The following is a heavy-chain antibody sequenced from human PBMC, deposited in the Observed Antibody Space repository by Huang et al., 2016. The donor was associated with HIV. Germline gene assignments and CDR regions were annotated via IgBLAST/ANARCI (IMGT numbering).Heavy chain of an antibody. Sequence: QVQLVQSGGEVKKPGASVTVSCKASGYDFTSYGVSWVRQAPGQGLEWVGGSGSHNGDTNYAQRVQGRVTLTTDTSTNTAYMEMRSLRSDDTAIYYCARDPWYTNVWKRNAASVIWGQGTMVIVSS. CDR1: GYDFTSYG. D-gene: IGHD2-2*02. CDR3: ARDPWYTNVWKRNAASVI. J-gene: IGHJ3*02. V-gene: IGHV1-18*01. CDR2: SGSHNGDT.